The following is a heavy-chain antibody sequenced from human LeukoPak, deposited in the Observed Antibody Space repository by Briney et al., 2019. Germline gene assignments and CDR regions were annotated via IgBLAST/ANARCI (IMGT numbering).Heavy chain of an antibody. J-gene: IGHJ4*02. V-gene: IGHV1-2*02. CDR1: GYTFTGYY. CDR3: ARVGLHYYDSSTTDY. Sequence: ASVKVSCKTSGYTFTGYYMHWVRQAPGQGLEWMGWINPNSGGTNYAQKFQGRVTMTRDTSISTAYMELSRLRSDDTAVYYCARVGLHYYDSSTTDYWGQGTLVTVSS. D-gene: IGHD3-22*01. CDR2: INPNSGGT.